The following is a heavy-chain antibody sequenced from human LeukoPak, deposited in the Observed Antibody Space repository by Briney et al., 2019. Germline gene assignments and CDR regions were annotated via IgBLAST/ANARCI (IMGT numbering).Heavy chain of an antibody. CDR3: ANSVEGVLRNLYYFDY. V-gene: IGHV3-7*03. Sequence: GSLRLSCAASGFTFSSYWMTWVRQAPGKGLEWVANVKQDGSEKYYVDSVKGRFTFSRDNAKNSLYLQMNSLRAEDTAVYYCANSVEGVLRNLYYFDYWGQGTLVTVSS. CDR2: VKQDGSEK. CDR1: GFTFSSYW. J-gene: IGHJ4*02. D-gene: IGHD1-14*01.